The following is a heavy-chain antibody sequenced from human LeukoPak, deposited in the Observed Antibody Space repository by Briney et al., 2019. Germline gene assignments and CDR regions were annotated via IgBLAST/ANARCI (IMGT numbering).Heavy chain of an antibody. J-gene: IGHJ4*02. Sequence: AGGSLRLSCAASGFTFDNYGMHWVRQAPGKGLEWVSGISWNSGSIDYADSVKGRFTISRDNSKNSLYLQMNSLRAEDTALYYCAKDEHYDILTTRWNYWSQGTLVTVS. CDR3: AKDEHYDILTTRWNY. CDR2: ISWNSGSI. V-gene: IGHV3-9*01. CDR1: GFTFDNYG. D-gene: IGHD3-9*01.